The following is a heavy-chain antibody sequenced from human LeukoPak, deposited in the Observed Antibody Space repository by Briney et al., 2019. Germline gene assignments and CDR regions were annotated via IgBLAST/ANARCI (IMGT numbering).Heavy chain of an antibody. D-gene: IGHD1-26*01. CDR1: GYTFTDYY. J-gene: IGHJ5*02. CDR2: VDPEDGET. CDR3: ATLETWELPRADWFDP. Sequence: ASVKLSCTASGYTFTDYYMHWVQQAPGKGLEWMGRVDPEDGETIYAEKFQGRVTITADTSTDTAYMELSSLRSEDTAVYYCATLETWELPRADWFDPWGQGTLVTVSS. V-gene: IGHV1-69-2*01.